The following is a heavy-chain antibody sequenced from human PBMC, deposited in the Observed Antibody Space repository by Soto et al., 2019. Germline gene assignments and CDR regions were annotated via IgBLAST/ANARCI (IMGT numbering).Heavy chain of an antibody. CDR2: IYYSGST. CDR3: ARDHQYYDILTGYYHWFDT. J-gene: IGHJ5*01. D-gene: IGHD3-9*01. Sequence: WSXIRQPPVKGLEWIGYIYYSGSTYYNPSLKSRVIMSVDTSKNQFSLKLSSVTAADTAVYYCARDHQYYDILTGYYHWFDTWGHGTLVTVSS. V-gene: IGHV4-30-4*01.